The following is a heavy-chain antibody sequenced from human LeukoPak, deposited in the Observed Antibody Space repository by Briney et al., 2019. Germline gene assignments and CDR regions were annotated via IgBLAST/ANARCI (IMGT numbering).Heavy chain of an antibody. CDR3: ARGATGATNYYYAMDV. CDR2: TRNKAKSYTT. D-gene: IGHD1-7*01. CDR1: GFTFSDHY. Sequence: GGSLRLSCAASGFTFSDHYMDWVRQAPGKGQEWVGRTRNKAKSYTTEYAASVKGRFTISRDDSKNSLYLQMNSLKTEDTAVYYCARGATGATNYYYAMDVWGQGTTVSVSS. J-gene: IGHJ6*02. V-gene: IGHV3-72*01.